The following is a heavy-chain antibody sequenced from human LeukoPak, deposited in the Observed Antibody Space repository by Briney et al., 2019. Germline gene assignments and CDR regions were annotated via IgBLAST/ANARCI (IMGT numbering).Heavy chain of an antibody. CDR2: ISGSSSYI. V-gene: IGHV3-21*01. D-gene: IGHD3-22*01. J-gene: IGHJ6*02. CDR1: GFTFSSYS. Sequence: GGSLRLSCAASGFTFSSYSMNWVRQAPGKGLEWVSSISGSSSYIYYADSVKGRFTISRDNAKNSLYLQMNSLRAEDTAVYYCARDRYYDSSGYSSVMDVWGQGTTVTVSS. CDR3: ARDRYYDSSGYSSVMDV.